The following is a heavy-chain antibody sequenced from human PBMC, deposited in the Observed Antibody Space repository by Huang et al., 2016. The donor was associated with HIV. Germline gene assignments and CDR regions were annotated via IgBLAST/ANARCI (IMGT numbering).Heavy chain of an antibody. CDR3: ARGGGIQLWLLGYYYMDV. J-gene: IGHJ6*03. V-gene: IGHV1-18*01. D-gene: IGHD5-18*01. CDR2: ISVYNGNT. CDR1: GYTFSSFG. Sequence: QVQLVQSGAEVKKPGASVKVSCKASGYTFSSFGISWVRQAPGQGLEWGGWISVYNGNTKFAQKFQGRLTMNTDTSTSTAYMELRSLRSDDTAVYYCARGGGIQLWLLGYYYMDVWGNGTTVTVSS.